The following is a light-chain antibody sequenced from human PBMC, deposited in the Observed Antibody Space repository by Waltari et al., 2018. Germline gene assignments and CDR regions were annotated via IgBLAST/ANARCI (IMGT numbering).Light chain of an antibody. CDR2: SHA. CDR1: NSNNRGNP. CDR3: ASWGHSLNGMV. J-gene: IGLJ2*01. Sequence: QTLLTQPPSVSGTPGQTGSISCSGGNSNNRGNPVNWYQRLPGAAPKLLIFSHAQRPSGVPDRFSGSKSGNSASLTISLLRSEDEADYYGASWGHSLNGMVFGGGTKLTVL. V-gene: IGLV1-44*01.